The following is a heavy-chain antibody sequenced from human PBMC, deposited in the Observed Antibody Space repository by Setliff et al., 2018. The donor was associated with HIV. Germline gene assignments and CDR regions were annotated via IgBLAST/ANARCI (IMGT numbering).Heavy chain of an antibody. CDR3: ASDDVGYCSGGSCYHLFDTFDI. D-gene: IGHD2-15*01. CDR2: ISSYNDNT. V-gene: IGHV1-18*01. J-gene: IGHJ3*02. CDR1: GYSFTNYG. Sequence: ASVKVSCKASGYSFTNYGISWVRQAPGQGLEWMGWISSYNDNTNYALNPQGRVTMTTDTSTSTAYMELRSLRSDDTAVYYCASDDVGYCSGGSCYHLFDTFDIWGQGTVVTVSS.